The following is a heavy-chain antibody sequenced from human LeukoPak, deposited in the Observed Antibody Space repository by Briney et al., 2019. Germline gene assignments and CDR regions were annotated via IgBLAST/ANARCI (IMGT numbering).Heavy chain of an antibody. CDR2: ISWNSGSI. CDR1: GFTFDDYA. D-gene: IGHD4-17*01. CDR3: AKDKGDYGDFEYFQH. J-gene: IGHJ1*01. V-gene: IGHV3-9*01. Sequence: PGGSLRLSCAASGFTFDDYAMHWVRHAPGKGLEWVSGISWNSGSIGYADAVKGRFTISGDNAKNSLYLQMNSLRAEDTALYYCAKDKGDYGDFEYFQHWGQGTLVTVSS.